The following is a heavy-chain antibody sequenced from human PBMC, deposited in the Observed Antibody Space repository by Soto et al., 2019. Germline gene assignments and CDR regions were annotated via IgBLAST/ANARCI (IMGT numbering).Heavy chain of an antibody. J-gene: IGHJ3*02. D-gene: IGHD1-26*01. CDR1: VFTCSSYA. V-gene: IGHV3-23*01. CDR3: AKPFPGSHGAFDI. CDR2: ISGSGGTT. Sequence: GSLRLSCAAPVFTCSSYAMSWVRQAPGKGLQWVSAISGSGGTTYYADSVKGRFTISRDNSKNTLYLQMNSLRAEDTAVYYGAKPFPGSHGAFDIWGQGTMVTVSS.